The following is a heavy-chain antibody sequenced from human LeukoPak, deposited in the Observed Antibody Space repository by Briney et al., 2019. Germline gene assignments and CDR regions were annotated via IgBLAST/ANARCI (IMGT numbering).Heavy chain of an antibody. D-gene: IGHD5-12*01. J-gene: IGHJ4*02. CDR2: IIPILGIA. Sequence: AASVKVSCKASGGTFSSYAISWVRQAPGQGLEWMGRIIPILGIANYAQKFQGRVTITADKSTSTAYMELSSLRSEDTAVYYCAREGGYSGYDNWGQGTLVTVSS. CDR3: AREGGYSGYDN. V-gene: IGHV1-69*04. CDR1: GGTFSSYA.